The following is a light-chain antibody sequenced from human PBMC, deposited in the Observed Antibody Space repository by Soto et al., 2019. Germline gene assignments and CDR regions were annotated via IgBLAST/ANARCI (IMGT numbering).Light chain of an antibody. Sequence: DIQMTQSPSSLSASVGDRVTIICQASQDITNYLKWYQQKPGKAPKLLIHDSSNLETGVPSRFSGSGSGTYFSFTISSLQPEDIATYYCQQFDTLPLTVGQGTRLEIK. CDR1: QDITNY. CDR3: QQFDTLPLT. V-gene: IGKV1-33*01. CDR2: DSS. J-gene: IGKJ5*01.